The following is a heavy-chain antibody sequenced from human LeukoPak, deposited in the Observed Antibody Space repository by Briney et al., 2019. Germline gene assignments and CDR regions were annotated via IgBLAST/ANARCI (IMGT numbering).Heavy chain of an antibody. CDR2: IHNSGTT. J-gene: IGHJ4*02. Sequence: SSETLSLTSAVSGGPFSGYFWSWIRQSSGKGLEWIGEIHNSGTTNYNPSLNSRVTISEDTSKNQFYLNLSPVTAADTAVYYCARRYYYNLGSFPFDFWGQGTLVTVSS. D-gene: IGHD3-10*01. CDR1: GGPFSGYF. V-gene: IGHV4-34*01. CDR3: ARRYYYNLGSFPFDF.